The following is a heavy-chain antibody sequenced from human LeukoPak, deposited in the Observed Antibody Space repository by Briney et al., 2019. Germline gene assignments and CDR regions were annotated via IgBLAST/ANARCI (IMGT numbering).Heavy chain of an antibody. D-gene: IGHD3-22*01. CDR3: ATVRRPYDSSGYFTFDY. V-gene: IGHV1-24*01. CDR1: GYTLTELS. Sequence: ASVKVSCKVSGYTLTELSMHWVRQAPGKGLEWMGGFDPEDGETVYAQKFQGRVTMTEDTSTDTAYMELSSLRSGDTAVYYCATVRRPYDSSGYFTFDYWGQGTLVTVSS. CDR2: FDPEDGET. J-gene: IGHJ4*02.